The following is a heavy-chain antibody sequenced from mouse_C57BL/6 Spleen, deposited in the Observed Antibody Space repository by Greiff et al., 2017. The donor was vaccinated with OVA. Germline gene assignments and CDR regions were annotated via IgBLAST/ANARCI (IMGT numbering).Heavy chain of an antibody. CDR2: INPSTGGT. D-gene: IGHD1-1*01. CDR1: GYSFTGYY. CDR3: ARRSFITTVVATDYAMDY. Sequence: VQLKQSGPELVKPGASVKISCKASGYSFTGYYMNWVKQSPEKSLEWIGEINPSTGGTTYNQKFKAKATLTVDKSSSTAYMQLKSLTSEDSAVYYCARRSFITTVVATDYAMDYWGQGTSVTVSS. V-gene: IGHV1-42*01. J-gene: IGHJ4*01.